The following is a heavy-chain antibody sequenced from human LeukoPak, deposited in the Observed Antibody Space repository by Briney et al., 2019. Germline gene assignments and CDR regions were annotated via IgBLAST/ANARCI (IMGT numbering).Heavy chain of an antibody. D-gene: IGHD4-17*01. CDR1: GFTFSVYV. V-gene: IGHV3-23*01. CDR3: AKPNDYGDPEYFQH. CDR2: ISGGGGST. Sequence: RTGGSLRLSCAASGFTFSVYVMSWVRQAPGKGLEWVSAISGGGGSTYYADSVKGRFTISRDNSKNTLYLQMSSLRAEDTAVYYCAKPNDYGDPEYFQHWGQGTLVTVSS. J-gene: IGHJ1*01.